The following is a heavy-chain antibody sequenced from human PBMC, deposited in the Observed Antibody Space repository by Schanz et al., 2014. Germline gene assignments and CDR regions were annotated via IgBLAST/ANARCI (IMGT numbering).Heavy chain of an antibody. CDR2: ISYDGSSK. Sequence: QVQLVESGGGVVQPGRSLRLSCAASGFTFRSYGMHWVRQAPGKGLEWVALISYDGSSKNHADSVQGRFTISRDNSKNALYLQMDSLRAEDTAVYYCARDIKKQLVDSKDYYYGMDVWGQGTTVTVSS. D-gene: IGHD6-13*01. CDR1: GFTFRSYG. CDR3: ARDIKKQLVDSKDYYYGMDV. V-gene: IGHV3-33*01. J-gene: IGHJ6*02.